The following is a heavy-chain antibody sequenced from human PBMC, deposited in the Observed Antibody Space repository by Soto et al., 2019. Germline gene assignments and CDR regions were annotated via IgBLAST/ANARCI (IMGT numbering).Heavy chain of an antibody. V-gene: IGHV3-30-3*01. CDR2: ISYDGSNK. Sequence: PGGSLRLSCAASGFTFSSYAMHWVRQAPGKGLEWVAVISYDGSNKYYADSVKGRFTTSRDNSKNTLYLQMNSLRAEDTAVYYCAGGEVIAAAEHHYGMAVWGQGTTVTVSS. CDR1: GFTFSSYA. CDR3: AGGEVIAAAEHHYGMAV. J-gene: IGHJ6*02. D-gene: IGHD6-13*01.